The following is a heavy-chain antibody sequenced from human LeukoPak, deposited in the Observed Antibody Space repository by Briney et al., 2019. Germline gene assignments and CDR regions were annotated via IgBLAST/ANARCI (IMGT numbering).Heavy chain of an antibody. CDR2: IYYSGST. Sequence: SETLSLTCTVSGGSISSSSYYWGWIRQPPGKGLEWIGSIYYSGSTYYNPSLKSRVTISVDTSKNQFSLKLSSVTAADTAVYYCARENNDSSGYYYVGAFDIWGQGTMVTASS. CDR1: GGSISSSSYY. D-gene: IGHD3-22*01. CDR3: ARENNDSSGYYYVGAFDI. J-gene: IGHJ3*02. V-gene: IGHV4-39*07.